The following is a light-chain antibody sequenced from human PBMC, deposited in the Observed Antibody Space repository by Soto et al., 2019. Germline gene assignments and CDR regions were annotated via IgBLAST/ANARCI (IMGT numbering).Light chain of an antibody. V-gene: IGLV1-40*01. CDR2: NNA. J-gene: IGLJ1*01. CDR1: SSNIGAGYA. Sequence: QSVLTQPPSVSGAPGQRGTISCTGSSSNIGAGYAVHWYQKLPGTGPKLLIYNNAIRPSGVPDRFSGSRSGTSASLAITGLQAEDEADYYCQSHDNSLSGFYVFGTGTKVTV. CDR3: QSHDNSLSGFYV.